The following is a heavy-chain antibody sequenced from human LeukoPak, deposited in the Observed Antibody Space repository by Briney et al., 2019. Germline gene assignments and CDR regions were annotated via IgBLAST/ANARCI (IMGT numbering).Heavy chain of an antibody. CDR1: GGSISSYY. CDR3: ARGQYHLLYWYFDL. CDR2: IYSSGST. Sequence: SQTLSLTCTVSGGSISSYYWSWIRQPAGKGLEWIGRIYSSGSTNYNPSLKSRVTMSVDTSKNQFSLKLSSVTAADTAVYYCARGQYHLLYWYFDLWGRGTLVTVSS. V-gene: IGHV4-4*07. D-gene: IGHD2-2*01. J-gene: IGHJ2*01.